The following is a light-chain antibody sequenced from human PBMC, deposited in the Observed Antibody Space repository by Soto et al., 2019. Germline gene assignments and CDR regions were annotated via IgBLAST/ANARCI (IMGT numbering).Light chain of an antibody. J-gene: IGLJ7*01. CDR1: SSDVGSYNL. CDR2: EGS. CDR3: AAWDDSLNEAV. V-gene: IGLV2-23*01. Sequence: QSALTQPASVSGSPGQSITISCTGTSSDVGSYNLVSWYQHHPGKAPKLMIYEGSKRPSGVSNRFSGSRSGNTASLTISGLQAEDEANYYCAAWDDSLNEAVFGGGTQLTVL.